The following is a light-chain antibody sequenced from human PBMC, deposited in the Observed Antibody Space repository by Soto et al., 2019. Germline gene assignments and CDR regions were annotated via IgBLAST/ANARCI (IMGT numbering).Light chain of an antibody. CDR1: SSDIGGYNF. V-gene: IGLV2-14*01. J-gene: IGLJ3*02. CDR3: SSYTSSVTVV. Sequence: QSALTQPASVSGSPGQSITISCTGTSSDIGGYNFVSWYQHHPGKAPKLMIYEVNNRPSGVSSRFSGSKSGNTASLTISGLQTEDEADYYCSSYTSSVTVVFGGGTKLTVL. CDR2: EVN.